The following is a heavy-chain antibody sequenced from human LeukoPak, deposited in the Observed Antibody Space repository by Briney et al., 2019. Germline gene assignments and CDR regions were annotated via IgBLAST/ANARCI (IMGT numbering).Heavy chain of an antibody. V-gene: IGHV3-23*01. CDR1: GFTFRSYA. CDR3: ARGGLSMQRRDLFDI. CDR2: ISGSGAGT. J-gene: IGHJ3*02. D-gene: IGHD2/OR15-2a*01. Sequence: GGSLRLSCAASGFTFRSYAMSWVRQAPGKGLEWVSSISGSGAGTYYADSVKGRFTVSRDNSKNSLYLQMNSLRSEDTAVYYCARGGLSMQRRDLFDIWGQGTLVTVSS.